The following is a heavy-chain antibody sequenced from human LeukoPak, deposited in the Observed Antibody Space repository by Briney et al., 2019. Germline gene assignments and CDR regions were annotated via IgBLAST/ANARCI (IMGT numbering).Heavy chain of an antibody. CDR1: GYTFNTFD. Sequence: ASVTVSCKASGYTFNTFDINWVRQAPGQGPEWMGWVNPDNDKTVYAPKFQGRVSIPSNNSINTAYMEFSGLKSDDTAVYYCARGRRLRGVTSRPIYYYYYMDVWGGGTTVTVSS. CDR3: ARGRRLRGVTSRPIYYYYYMDV. D-gene: IGHD3-10*01. CDR2: VNPDNDKT. J-gene: IGHJ6*03. V-gene: IGHV1-8*03.